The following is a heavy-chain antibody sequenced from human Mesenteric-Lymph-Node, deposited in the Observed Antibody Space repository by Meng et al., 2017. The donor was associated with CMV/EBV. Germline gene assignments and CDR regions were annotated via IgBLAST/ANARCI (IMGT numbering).Heavy chain of an antibody. CDR2: ISYDGSNK. D-gene: IGHD2-2*01. J-gene: IGHJ4*02. CDR3: ARDHVVESLGYCSSTSCYLDY. Sequence: GESLKISCAASGFTFSSYAMHWVRQAPGKGLEWVAVISYDGSNKYYADSVKGRLTISRDNSKNTLYLQMNSLRAEDTAVYYCARDHVVESLGYCSSTSCYLDYWGQGTLVTVSS. V-gene: IGHV3-30*04. CDR1: GFTFSSYA.